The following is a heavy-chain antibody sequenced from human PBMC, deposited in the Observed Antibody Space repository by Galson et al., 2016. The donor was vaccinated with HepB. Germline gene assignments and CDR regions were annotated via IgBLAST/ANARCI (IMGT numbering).Heavy chain of an antibody. D-gene: IGHD5-12*01. Sequence: SETLSLTCSVSGGSISIGIYYWTWIRQHPGKGLEWIGYIYYSGSTNCNPSLKTRVTISVDTSQNQFSLNLRSVTAAATATYYCARAPDSGFDVYGWSHWGQGALVTVSS. CDR3: ARAPDSGFDVYGWSH. CDR2: IYYSGST. J-gene: IGHJ4*02. CDR1: GGSISIGIYY. V-gene: IGHV4-61*01.